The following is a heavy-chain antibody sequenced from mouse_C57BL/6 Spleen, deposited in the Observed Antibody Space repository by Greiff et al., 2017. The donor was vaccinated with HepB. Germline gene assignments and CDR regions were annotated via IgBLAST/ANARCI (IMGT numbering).Heavy chain of an antibody. CDR3: ARRDYGSSRFAY. V-gene: IGHV1-69*01. J-gene: IGHJ3*01. D-gene: IGHD1-1*01. Sequence: VQLQQPGAELVMPGASVKLSCKASGYTFTSYWMHWVKQRPGQGLEWIGEIDPSDSYTNYNQKFKGKSTLTVDKSSSTAYMQLSSLTSEDSAVYYCARRDYGSSRFAYWGQGTLVTVSA. CDR2: IDPSDSYT. CDR1: GYTFTSYW.